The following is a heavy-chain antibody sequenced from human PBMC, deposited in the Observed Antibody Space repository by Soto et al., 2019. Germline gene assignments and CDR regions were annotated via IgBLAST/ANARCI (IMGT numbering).Heavy chain of an antibody. CDR2: IDPSGGVT. CDR1: GYTFTKFY. D-gene: IGHD3-16*01. CDR3: ARDLIGHDNYETIGYYFDH. Sequence: QVQLIQFGAEVKKPGSSVKVSCRASGYTFTKFYIHWVRQARGQGLEWMGMIDPSGGVTRDAQRFQGRITMTSDTSTSSVYMELRGLTSEDTAVYYCARDLIGHDNYETIGYYFDHWGPGTLVTVSS. V-gene: IGHV1-46*01. J-gene: IGHJ4*02.